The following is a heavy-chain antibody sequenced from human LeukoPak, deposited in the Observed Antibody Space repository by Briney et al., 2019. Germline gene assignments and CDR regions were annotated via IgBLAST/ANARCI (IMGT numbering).Heavy chain of an antibody. V-gene: IGHV1-24*01. D-gene: IGHD5-12*01. CDR2: FDPEDGET. J-gene: IGHJ5*02. Sequence: GASVKVSCKVSGYTLTELSMHWVRQAPGKGLEWMGGFDPEDGETIYAQKFQGRVTMTEDTSTDTAYMELSSLRSEDTAVYYCARALQPSGYGGVWFDPWGQGTLVTVSS. CDR3: ARALQPSGYGGVWFDP. CDR1: GYTLTELS.